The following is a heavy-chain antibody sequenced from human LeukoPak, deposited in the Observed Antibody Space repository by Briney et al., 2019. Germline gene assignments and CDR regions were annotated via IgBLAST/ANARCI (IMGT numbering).Heavy chain of an antibody. V-gene: IGHV3-48*03. CDR2: ISSSGSTI. D-gene: IGHD3-22*01. CDR1: GFTFSSYE. Sequence: GGSLRLPCAASGFTFSSYEMNWVRQAPGKGLEWVSYISSSGSTIYYADSVKGRFTISRDNSKNTLYLQMNSLRAEDTAVYYCARGTPYYYDSSGYEYYFDYWGQGTLVTVSS. J-gene: IGHJ4*02. CDR3: ARGTPYYYDSSGYEYYFDY.